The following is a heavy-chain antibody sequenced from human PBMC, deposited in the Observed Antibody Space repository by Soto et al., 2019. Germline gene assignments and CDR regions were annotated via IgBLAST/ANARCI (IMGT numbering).Heavy chain of an antibody. D-gene: IGHD3-22*01. CDR1: GFTFSSYE. V-gene: IGHV3-48*03. J-gene: IGHJ5*02. CDR3: ARDQNYYYDSSGSGGNWFDP. Sequence: EVQLVESGGGLVQPGGSLRLSCAASGFTFSSYEMNWVRQARGKGLEWVSYISSSGSTIYYADSVKGRFTISRDNAKNSLYLQMNSLRAEDTAVYYCARDQNYYYDSSGSGGNWFDPWGQGTLVTVSS. CDR2: ISSSGSTI.